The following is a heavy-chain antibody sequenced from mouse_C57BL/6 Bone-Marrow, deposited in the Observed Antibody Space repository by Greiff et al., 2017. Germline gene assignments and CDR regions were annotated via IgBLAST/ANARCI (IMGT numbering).Heavy chain of an antibody. CDR1: GYTFTSYW. J-gene: IGHJ3*01. Sequence: VQLQQPGAELVKPGASVKVSCKASGYTFTSYWMHWVKQRPGQGLEWIGRIHPSDSDTNYTQKFKGKATLTVDKSSSTAYMQLSSLTSEDSAVCYCARDSSGYAWFAYWGQGTLVTVSA. V-gene: IGHV1-74*01. CDR2: IHPSDSDT. CDR3: ARDSSGYAWFAY. D-gene: IGHD3-2*02.